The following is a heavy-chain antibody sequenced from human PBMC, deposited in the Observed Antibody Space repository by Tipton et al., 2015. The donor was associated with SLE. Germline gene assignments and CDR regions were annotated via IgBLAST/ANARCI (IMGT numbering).Heavy chain of an antibody. CDR2: IQSDGSIE. CDR1: RFSFRNYG. D-gene: IGHD6-13*01. CDR3: ARDLIPAAGGYGMDV. V-gene: IGHV3-33*01. J-gene: IGHJ6*02. Sequence: RSLRLSCAASRFSFRNYGMHWVRQAPGKGLEWVAAIQSDGSIEYYIDSVKGRFTISRDDSKSTLYLQMNSLRVEDAAVYYCARDLIPAAGGYGMDVWGQGTTGSVSS.